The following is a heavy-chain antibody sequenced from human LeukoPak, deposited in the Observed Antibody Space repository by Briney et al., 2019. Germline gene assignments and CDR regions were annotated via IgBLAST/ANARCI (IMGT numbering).Heavy chain of an antibody. CDR2: IIPIFGTA. CDR3: ARDGGWPNDAFDI. D-gene: IGHD6-19*01. Sequence: SVKVSCKASGGTFSSYAISWVRQAPGQGLEWMGGIIPIFGTANYAQKFQGRVTITADESTGTAYMELSSLRSEDTAVYYCARDGGWPNDAFDIWGQGTMVTVSS. J-gene: IGHJ3*02. CDR1: GGTFSSYA. V-gene: IGHV1-69*13.